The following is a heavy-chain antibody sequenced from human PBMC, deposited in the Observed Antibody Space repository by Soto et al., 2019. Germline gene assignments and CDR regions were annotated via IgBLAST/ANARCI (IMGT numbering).Heavy chain of an antibody. V-gene: IGHV3-23*01. J-gene: IGHJ4*02. CDR1: GFTFSSYA. CDR2: ISGSGGST. D-gene: IGHD3-3*01. Sequence: PGGSLRLSCAASGFTFSSYAMSWVRQAPGKGLEWVSAISGSGGSTYYADSVKGRFTISRDNSKNTLYLQMNSLRAEDTAVYYCAXARVTIFGVVPRYYFDYWGQGTLVTVSS. CDR3: AXARVTIFGVVPRYYFDY.